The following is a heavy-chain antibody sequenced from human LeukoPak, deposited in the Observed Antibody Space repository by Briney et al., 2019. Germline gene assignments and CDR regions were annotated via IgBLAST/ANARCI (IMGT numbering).Heavy chain of an antibody. CDR2: IWYDGSYK. Sequence: PGKSLRLSCAASGFTFSSYGMHWVRQAPGKGLEWVAIIWYDGSYKYYADSVKGRFTISRDNSKSTLHLQMNSLRAEDTAVYYCGRDVSPFSAEYFQHGGQGTLVTVSS. J-gene: IGHJ1*01. CDR1: GFTFSSYG. V-gene: IGHV3-33*01. CDR3: GRDVSPFSAEYFQH.